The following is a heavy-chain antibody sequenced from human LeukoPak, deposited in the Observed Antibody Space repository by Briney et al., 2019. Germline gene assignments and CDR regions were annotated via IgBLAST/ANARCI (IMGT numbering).Heavy chain of an antibody. CDR1: GGSISSNTDY. D-gene: IGHD2-21*01. CDR2: IYYSGST. J-gene: IGHJ5*02. V-gene: IGHV4-39*01. CDR3: ARTYSGDDSLFDP. Sequence: SETLSLTCTVSGGSISSNTDYWGWIRQPPGKGLEWIGNIYYSGSTYYNPSLKSRVTISVDTSKNQFSLKLSSVTAADTAVYYCARTYSGDDSLFDPWGQGTLVTVSS.